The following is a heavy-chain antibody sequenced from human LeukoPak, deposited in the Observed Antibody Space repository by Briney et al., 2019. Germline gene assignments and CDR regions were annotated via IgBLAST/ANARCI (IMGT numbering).Heavy chain of an antibody. Sequence: SETLSLTCAVSGGSISRDYWSWIRQSAGNRLEWIGRIYISGGTNYNPSLKSRVTLSLDMSNNQLSLTLNSVTAADTAVYYCARDDGRTAISPWGQGTLVTVAS. V-gene: IGHV4-4*07. CDR3: ARDDGRTAISP. J-gene: IGHJ5*02. CDR1: GGSISRDY. D-gene: IGHD2-21*02. CDR2: IYISGGT.